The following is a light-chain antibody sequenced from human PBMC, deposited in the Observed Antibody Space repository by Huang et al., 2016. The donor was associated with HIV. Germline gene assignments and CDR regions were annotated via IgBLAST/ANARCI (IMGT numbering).Light chain of an antibody. CDR3: QQSYTTPRT. J-gene: IGKJ1*01. CDR2: SAS. CDR1: QTISNS. Sequence: DIQMTQSPSSLSASVGDRVTITCRSSQTISNSLSWYQQKPGQAPKLLIHSASSLQSGVPSMFSGSGSGTEFALSISSLQPDDSATYYCQQSYTTPRTFGQGTRVEIK. V-gene: IGKV1-39*01.